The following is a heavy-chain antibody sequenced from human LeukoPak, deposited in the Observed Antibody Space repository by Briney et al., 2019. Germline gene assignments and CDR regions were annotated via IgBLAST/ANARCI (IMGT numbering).Heavy chain of an antibody. CDR2: ISAYNGNT. J-gene: IGHJ6*03. V-gene: IGHV1-18*01. CDR3: ARGDIVAFYYYMDV. Sequence: ASVKVSCKASGYTFTSYGISWVRQAPGQGLEWMGWISAYNGNTNYAQKFQGRVTITADESTSTAYMELSSLRSEDTAVYYCARGDIVAFYYYMDVWGKGTTVTVSS. D-gene: IGHD2-15*01. CDR1: GYTFTSYG.